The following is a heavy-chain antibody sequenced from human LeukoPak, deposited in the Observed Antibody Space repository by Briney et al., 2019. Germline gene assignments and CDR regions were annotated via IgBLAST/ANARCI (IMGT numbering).Heavy chain of an antibody. J-gene: IGHJ5*02. CDR2: IYYTGST. V-gene: IGHV4-59*08. CDR3: ARQSRSQPSFAP. CDR1: GDAISSDY. Sequence: AESLSLTCTVSGDAISSDYWSWIRQPPGKGLEWIAYIYYTGSTNYNPSLKSRVTISVDEYKNQFSLKLTSVTAADTAVYYCARQSRSQPSFAPWGQGTLVTVSS. D-gene: IGHD3-16*02.